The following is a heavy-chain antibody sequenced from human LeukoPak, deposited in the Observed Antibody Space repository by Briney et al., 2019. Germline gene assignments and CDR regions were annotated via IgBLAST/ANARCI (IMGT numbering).Heavy chain of an antibody. CDR3: VKGRWFGELLS. CDR1: GFTFDDYA. Sequence: GGSLRLSCTASGFTFDDYAMYWVRQAPGEGLEWGSGISWNSGSIAYADSVKGRFTISRDNAKNSLYLQMNSLRAEDTALYYCVKGRWFGELLSWGQGTLVSVSS. J-gene: IGHJ5*02. CDR2: ISWNSGSI. D-gene: IGHD3-10*01. V-gene: IGHV3-9*01.